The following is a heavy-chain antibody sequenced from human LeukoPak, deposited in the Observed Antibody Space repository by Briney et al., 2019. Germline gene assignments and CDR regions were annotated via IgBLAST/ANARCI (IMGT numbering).Heavy chain of an antibody. CDR3: ARAVIPRDRVTTFDY. V-gene: IGHV1-46*01. J-gene: IGHJ4*02. Sequence: ASVKVSCKASGYIFTSYYMHWVRQAPGQGLEWMGIINPSGGSTSYAHKFQGRVTMTRDTSTSTVYMELSSLRSEDTAVYYCARAVIPRDRVTTFDYWGQGTLVTVSS. D-gene: IGHD3-22*01. CDR2: INPSGGST. CDR1: GYIFTSYY.